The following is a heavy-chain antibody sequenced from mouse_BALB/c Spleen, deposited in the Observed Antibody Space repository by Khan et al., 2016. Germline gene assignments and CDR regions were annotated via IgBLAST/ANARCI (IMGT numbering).Heavy chain of an antibody. D-gene: IGHD1-1*01. V-gene: IGHV1S137*01. CDR1: GYTFTDYA. CDR2: ISTYYGDA. Sequence: QVQLKQSGAELVRPGVSVKISCKGSGYTFTDYAMHWVKQSHAKSLEWIGVISTYYGDASYNQKFKGKATMTVDKSSSTAYMELARLTSEDSAIYYWARSNYYGSSYVPAWFAYWGQGTLVTVSA. J-gene: IGHJ3*01. CDR3: ARSNYYGSSYVPAWFAY.